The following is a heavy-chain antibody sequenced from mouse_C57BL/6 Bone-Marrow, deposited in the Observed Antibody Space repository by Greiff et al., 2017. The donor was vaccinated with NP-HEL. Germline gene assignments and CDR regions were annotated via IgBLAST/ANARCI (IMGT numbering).Heavy chain of an antibody. J-gene: IGHJ4*01. CDR2: IDPENGDT. V-gene: IGHV14-4*01. D-gene: IGHD1-1*01. Sequence: VQLQQSGAELVRPGASVKLSCTVSGFNIKDDYMHWVKQRPEQGLEWIGWIDPENGDTEYASKFQGKATITADTSSNTAYLQLSSLTSEDTAVYYGTTGGSSPYAMDYWGQGTSATVSS. CDR1: GFNIKDDY. CDR3: TTGGSSPYAMDY.